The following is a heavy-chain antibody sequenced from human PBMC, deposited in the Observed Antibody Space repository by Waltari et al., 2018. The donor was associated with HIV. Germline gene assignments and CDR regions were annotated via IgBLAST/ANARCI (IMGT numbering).Heavy chain of an antibody. V-gene: IGHV1-24*01. CDR1: GYTTTELS. J-gene: IGHJ5*02. D-gene: IGHD3-22*01. CDR2: FDPEDGET. CDR3: ATSEGYYSNWFDP. Sequence: QVQLVQSGAEVKKPGASVQLSCKVSGYTTTELSMPWVGRAPGKGLEWMGGFDPEDGETIYAQKFQGRVTMTEDTSTDTAYMELSSLRSEDTAVYYCATSEGYYSNWFDPWGQGTLVTVSS.